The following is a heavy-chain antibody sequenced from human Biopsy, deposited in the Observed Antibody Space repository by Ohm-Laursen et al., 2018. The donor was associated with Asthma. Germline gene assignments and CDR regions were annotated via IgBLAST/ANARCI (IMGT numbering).Heavy chain of an antibody. V-gene: IGHV3-15*01. CDR3: SSYTSIGDYFGMDV. CDR1: GFTFSNYA. Sequence: LRLSCAASGFTFSNYAMSWVRQAPGKGLEWVGRIKSKTDGGTTDYAAPVKGRFTISRDDSKNTLYLQMNSLKTEDTAVYYCSSYTSIGDYFGMDVWGQGTTVTVSS. D-gene: IGHD5-18*01. CDR2: IKSKTDGGTT. J-gene: IGHJ6*02.